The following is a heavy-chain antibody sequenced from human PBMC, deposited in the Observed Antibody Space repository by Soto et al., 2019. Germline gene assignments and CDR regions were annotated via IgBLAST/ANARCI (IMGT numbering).Heavy chain of an antibody. V-gene: IGHV4-4*02. CDR1: SGSISSSNW. J-gene: IGHJ5*02. CDR3: ARVWRYDILTGHGWFDP. D-gene: IGHD3-9*01. Sequence: PSETLSLTCAVSSGSISSSNWWSWVRQPPGKGLEWIGEIYHSGSTNYNPSLKSRVTISVDKSKNQFSLKLSSVTAADTAVYYCARVWRYDILTGHGWFDPWGQGTLVTVSS. CDR2: IYHSGST.